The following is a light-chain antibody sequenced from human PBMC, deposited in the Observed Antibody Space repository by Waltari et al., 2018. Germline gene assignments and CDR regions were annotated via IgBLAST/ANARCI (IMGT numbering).Light chain of an antibody. J-gene: IGLJ3*02. CDR2: RDS. CDR1: NIGGRS. CDR3: HVWDGKTVM. Sequence: SSVLTQAPSASVAPGPTATVTCGGDNIGGRSVHWYQQRPGRAPVLVVYRDSDRPSGIPDRFSGSKSGNADTLTISRVEAGDEADYYCHVWDGKTVMFGGGTKLTVL. V-gene: IGLV3-21*02.